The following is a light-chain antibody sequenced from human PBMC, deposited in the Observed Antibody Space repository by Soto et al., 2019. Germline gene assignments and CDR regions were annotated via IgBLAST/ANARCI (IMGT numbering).Light chain of an antibody. Sequence: QSVLTQPPSASGTPGQRVTISCSGSSSNIGNNYVYWYQMLPGTAPKLLIYRNNQRPSGVPDRFSGSRSGTSASLAISGLRSEDEADYYCAAWDDSLSGRGVFGGGTKVTVL. J-gene: IGLJ3*02. CDR2: RNN. CDR3: AAWDDSLSGRGV. CDR1: SSNIGNNY. V-gene: IGLV1-47*01.